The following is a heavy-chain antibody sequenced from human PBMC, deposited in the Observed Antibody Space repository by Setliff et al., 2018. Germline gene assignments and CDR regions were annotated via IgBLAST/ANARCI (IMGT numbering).Heavy chain of an antibody. CDR2: VYYSGST. V-gene: IGHV4-38-2*01. J-gene: IGHJ2*01. D-gene: IGHD3-22*01. CDR1: DFSVSSVYY. Sequence: ASETLSLTCAVSDFSVSSVYYWGWIRQPPGKGLEWTANVYYSGSTYYNPSLESRVTMSVDTSKSQFSLNLYSVTAADTAVYYCARTSTGTIVVVIHWYFDLWGRGTLVTVSS. CDR3: ARTSTGTIVVVIHWYFDL.